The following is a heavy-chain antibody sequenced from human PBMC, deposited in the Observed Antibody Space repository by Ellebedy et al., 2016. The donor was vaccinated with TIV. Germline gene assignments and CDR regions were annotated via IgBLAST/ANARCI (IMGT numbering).Heavy chain of an antibody. V-gene: IGHV3-11*01. CDR1: GFTFSDYH. D-gene: IGHD2-15*01. CDR2: MTNSGGSK. Sequence: PVGSLRLSCAASGFTFSDYHMSWFRQVPGKGLEWVSYMTNSGGSKDYADAVKGRFTISRDNPENSLYLQMNSLRAEDMAVYYCAKDVVAPGLAFDYWGQGTLVTVSS. J-gene: IGHJ4*02. CDR3: AKDVVAPGLAFDY.